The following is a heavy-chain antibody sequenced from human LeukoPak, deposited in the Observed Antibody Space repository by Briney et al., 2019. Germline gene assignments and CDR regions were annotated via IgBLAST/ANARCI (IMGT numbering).Heavy chain of an antibody. CDR3: ARGDGDDYYYYMDV. Sequence: GASVKVSCKASGGTFSSYAISWVRQAPGQGLEWMGGIIPIFGTANYAQKFQGRVTITADESTSTAYMELSSLRSEDTAVYYCARGDGDDYYYYMDVWGKGTTVTVSS. J-gene: IGHJ6*03. CDR2: IIPIFGTA. D-gene: IGHD3-10*01. CDR1: GGTFSSYA. V-gene: IGHV1-69*13.